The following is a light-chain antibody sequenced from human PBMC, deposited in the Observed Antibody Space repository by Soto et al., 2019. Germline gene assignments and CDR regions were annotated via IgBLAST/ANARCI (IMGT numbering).Light chain of an antibody. CDR3: QQYNDYIT. V-gene: IGKV1-5*01. J-gene: IGKJ5*01. CDR1: QSISTW. Sequence: DIQMTQSPSTLSASVGDRVTITCRASQSISTWLAWYQRKPGKAPKLLIYAASTLENGVPTRFSGTGSETEFTLTVSSLQPDDSATYYCQQYNDYITFGQGTRLEIK. CDR2: AAS.